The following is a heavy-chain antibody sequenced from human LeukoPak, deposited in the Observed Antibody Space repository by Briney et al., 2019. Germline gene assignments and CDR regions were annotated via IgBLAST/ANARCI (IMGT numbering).Heavy chain of an antibody. CDR3: ARDVPGSYPLQGFDY. CDR1: GFTFSSYS. Sequence: GRSLRLSCAASGFTFSSYSMNWVRQAPGKGLEWVSSISSSSSYIYYADSVKGRFTISRDNAKNSLYLQMNSLRAEDTAVYYCARDVPGSYPLQGFDYWGQGTLVAVSS. V-gene: IGHV3-21*01. CDR2: ISSSSSYI. J-gene: IGHJ4*02. D-gene: IGHD1-26*01.